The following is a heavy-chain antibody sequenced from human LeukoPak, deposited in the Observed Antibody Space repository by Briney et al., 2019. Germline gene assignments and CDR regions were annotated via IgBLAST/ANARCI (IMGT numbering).Heavy chain of an antibody. J-gene: IGHJ4*02. Sequence: SETLSLTCTVSGGSISSSSYYWGWIRQPPGKGLEWIGSIYYSGSTYYNPSLKSRATISVDTSKNQFSLKLSSVTAADTAVYYCARSMNGYSSSWFHPYYDYWGQGTLVTVSS. D-gene: IGHD6-13*01. V-gene: IGHV4-39*01. CDR1: GGSISSSSYY. CDR3: ARSMNGYSSSWFHPYYDY. CDR2: IYYSGST.